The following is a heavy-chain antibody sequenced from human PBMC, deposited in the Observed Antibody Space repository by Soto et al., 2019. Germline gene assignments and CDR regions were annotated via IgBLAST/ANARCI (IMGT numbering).Heavy chain of an antibody. CDR3: ARERYCSGGSCEERFDY. Sequence: ASVKVSCKASGYTFTSYGMSWVRQAPGQGLEWMRWISAYNGNTNYAQKLQGRVTMTTDTSTSTAYMELRSLRSDDTAVYYCARERYCSGGSCEERFDYWGQGTLVTVSS. CDR2: ISAYNGNT. J-gene: IGHJ4*02. V-gene: IGHV1-18*01. D-gene: IGHD2-15*01. CDR1: GYTFTSYG.